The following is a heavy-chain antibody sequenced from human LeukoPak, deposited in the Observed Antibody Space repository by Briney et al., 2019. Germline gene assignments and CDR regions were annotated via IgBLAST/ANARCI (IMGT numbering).Heavy chain of an antibody. J-gene: IGHJ4*02. D-gene: IGHD6-19*01. V-gene: IGHV3-9*01. Sequence: GGSLRLSCAGSGFIFNNYAMHWVRQPPGKGLEWVSGISWNSGTIDYADSVRGRFTISRDNAKNSLYLQMDSLRVEDTAFYYCAKDNRRHYTSGPNPDSLHWGQGALVAVSS. CDR1: GFIFNNYA. CDR3: AKDNRRHYTSGPNPDSLH. CDR2: ISWNSGTI.